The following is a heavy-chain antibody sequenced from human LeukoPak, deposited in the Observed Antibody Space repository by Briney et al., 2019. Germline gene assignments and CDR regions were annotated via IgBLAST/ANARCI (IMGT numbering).Heavy chain of an antibody. CDR1: GGTFSSYA. V-gene: IGHV1-69*04. Sequence: SVKVSCKASGGTFSSYAISWVRQAPGQGLEWMGRIIPILGIANYAQKFQGRVTITADRSTSTAYMELSSLRSEDTAVYYCALYYCGSGSYWDAFDIWGQGTMVTVSS. CDR2: IIPILGIA. CDR3: ALYYCGSGSYWDAFDI. J-gene: IGHJ3*02. D-gene: IGHD3-10*01.